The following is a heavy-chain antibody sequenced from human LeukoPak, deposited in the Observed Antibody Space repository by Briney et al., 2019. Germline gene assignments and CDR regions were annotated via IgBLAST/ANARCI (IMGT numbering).Heavy chain of an antibody. D-gene: IGHD5-18*01. V-gene: IGHV4-31*03. J-gene: IGHJ4*02. Sequence: SQTLSLTCTVSGGSISSGGYYWSWIRQHPGKGLEWIGYIYYSGSTYYNPSLKSRVTISVDTSKNQFSLKLSSVTAADTAAYYCARDSYGYYFDYWGQGTLVTVSS. CDR2: IYYSGST. CDR1: GGSISSGGYY. CDR3: ARDSYGYYFDY.